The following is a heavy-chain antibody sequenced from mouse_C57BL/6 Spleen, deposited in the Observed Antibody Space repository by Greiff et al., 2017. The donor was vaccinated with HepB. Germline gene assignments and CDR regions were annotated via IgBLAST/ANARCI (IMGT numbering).Heavy chain of an antibody. V-gene: IGHV1-54*01. CDR1: GYAFTNYL. CDR3: ARAYYYGSSYFHWYFDV. D-gene: IGHD1-1*01. Sequence: VKLQQSGAELVRPGTSVKVSCKASGYAFTNYLIEWVKQRPGQGLEWIGVINPGSGGTNYNEKFKGKATLTADKSSSTAYMQLSSLTSEDSAVYFCARAYYYGSSYFHWYFDVWGTGTTVTVSS. CDR2: INPGSGGT. J-gene: IGHJ1*03.